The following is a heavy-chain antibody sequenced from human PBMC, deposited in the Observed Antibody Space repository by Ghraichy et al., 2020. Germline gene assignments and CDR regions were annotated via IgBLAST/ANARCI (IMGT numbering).Heavy chain of an antibody. D-gene: IGHD3-3*01. CDR1: GFTFSDYY. CDR3: ARVGGSDFWSGYRPVQGIDY. CDR2: ISSSSSYT. V-gene: IGHV3-11*06. Sequence: GALRLSCAASGFTFSDYYMSWIRQAPGKGLEWVSYISSSSSYTNYADSVKGRFTISRDNAKNSLYLQMNSLRAEDTAVYYCARVGGSDFWSGYRPVQGIDYWGQGTLVTVSS. J-gene: IGHJ4*02.